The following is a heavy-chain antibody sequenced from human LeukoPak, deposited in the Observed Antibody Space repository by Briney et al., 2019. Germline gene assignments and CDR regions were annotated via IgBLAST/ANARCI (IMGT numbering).Heavy chain of an antibody. V-gene: IGHV4-38-2*02. J-gene: IGHJ4*02. CDR3: ARRLGYFDY. CDR2: IYNSGST. CDR1: GYSISSGYH. Sequence: SETLSLTCTVSGYSISSGYHWGWIRQPPGKGLEWIGSIYNSGSTYYNPSLQSRVTLSVDTSKNQFSLKLSSVTAADTAVYYCARRLGYFDYWGQGTLVTVSS. D-gene: IGHD4-11*01.